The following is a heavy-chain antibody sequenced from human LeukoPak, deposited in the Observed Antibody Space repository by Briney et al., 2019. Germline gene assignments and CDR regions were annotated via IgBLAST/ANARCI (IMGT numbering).Heavy chain of an antibody. D-gene: IGHD6-19*01. CDR2: IGGSGIRT. J-gene: IGHJ6*03. V-gene: IGHV3-23*01. CDR3: AKDRVALAPYYMDV. Sequence: GTLRLSCSASGFTFTTYGMNWVRQAPGKGLEWVSGIGGSGIRTYYADSVKGRFTISRDNSKNTLYLQMNSLRAKDTAVYYCAKDRVALAPYYMDVWGKGTTVTVSS. CDR1: GFTFTTYG.